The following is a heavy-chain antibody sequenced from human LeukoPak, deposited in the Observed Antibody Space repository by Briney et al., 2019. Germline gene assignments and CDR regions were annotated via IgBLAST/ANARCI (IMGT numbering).Heavy chain of an antibody. CDR1: GYTFTTYG. CDR2: ISAYNGNT. J-gene: IGHJ3*02. CDR3: AREYCSGGSCTDAFDI. V-gene: IGHV1-18*01. Sequence: ASVKVSCKASGYTFTTYGISWVRQAPGQGLEWMGWISAYNGNTNYAQKLQGRVTMTTETSTTTAYMELRSLRSDDTAVYYCAREYCSGGSCTDAFDIWGQGTMVTVSS. D-gene: IGHD2-15*01.